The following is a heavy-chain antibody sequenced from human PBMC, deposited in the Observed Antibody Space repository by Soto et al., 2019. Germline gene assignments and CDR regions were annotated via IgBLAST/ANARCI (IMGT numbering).Heavy chain of an antibody. D-gene: IGHD3-10*01. V-gene: IGHV4-59*01. CDR2: IYYSGST. CDR1: GGSISSYY. CDR3: ARDRGYYYGMDV. Sequence: QVQLQESGPGLVKPSETLSLTCTVSGGSISSYYWSWIRQPPGKGLEWIGYIYYSGSTNYNPSLNSRVTISVDTSKNQFSLKLSSVTAADTAVYYCARDRGYYYGMDVWGQGTTVTVSS. J-gene: IGHJ6*02.